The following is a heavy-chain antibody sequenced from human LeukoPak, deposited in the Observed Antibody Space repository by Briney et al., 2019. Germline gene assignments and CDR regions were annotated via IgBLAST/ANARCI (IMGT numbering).Heavy chain of an antibody. CDR1: GYTFTAYY. Sequence: ASVKVSCKASGYTFTAYYIHWVRQAPGQGLEWMGWINPNSGGTNYAQNFQGRVTMTSDTSTYTTHMELSRLRSDDTAVHYCARSDVVVVTATTHFDYWGQGTLVTVSS. CDR2: INPNSGGT. CDR3: ARSDVVVVTATTHFDY. V-gene: IGHV1-2*02. J-gene: IGHJ4*02. D-gene: IGHD2-15*01.